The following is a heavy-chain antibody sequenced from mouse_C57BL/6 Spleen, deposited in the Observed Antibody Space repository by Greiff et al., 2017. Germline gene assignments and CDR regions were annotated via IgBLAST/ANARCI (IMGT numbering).Heavy chain of an antibody. D-gene: IGHD2-4*01. CDR3: ERSGGLRRDYCDY. V-gene: IGHV1-69*01. CDR1: GYTFTSYW. Sequence: QVQLQQPGAELVMPGASVKLSCKASGYTFTSYWMPWVKQRPGQGLAWIGEIDPSASYTTYNQKFKGKSTLTVDKSSSTAYMQLSSLTSEDSAVYDCERSGGLRRDYCDYWGQGTTRTVSS. J-gene: IGHJ2*01. CDR2: IDPSASYT.